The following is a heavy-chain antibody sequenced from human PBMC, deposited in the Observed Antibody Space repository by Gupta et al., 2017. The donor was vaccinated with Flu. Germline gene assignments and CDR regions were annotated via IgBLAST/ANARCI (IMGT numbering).Heavy chain of an antibody. CDR3: ARDGGQQLVLNWFDP. J-gene: IGHJ5*02. D-gene: IGHD6-13*01. Sequence: SDGSSTSYADSVKGRFTISRDNAKNTLYLQMNSLRAEDTAVYYCARDGGQQLVLNWFDPWGQGTLVTVSS. CDR2: SDGSST. V-gene: IGHV3-74*01.